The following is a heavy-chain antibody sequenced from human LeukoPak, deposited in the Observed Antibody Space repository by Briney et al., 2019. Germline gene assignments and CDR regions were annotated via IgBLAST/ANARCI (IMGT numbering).Heavy chain of an antibody. J-gene: IGHJ4*02. CDR3: AREGGLGIAVAGTYFDY. D-gene: IGHD6-19*01. Sequence: PSEALSLTCTVSGGSISTNSYYWGWIRQPPGKGLEWIGSIYYSGSTYYNPSLKSRVTISVDTSKNQFSLKLSSVTAADTAVYYCAREGGLGIAVAGTYFDYWGQGTLVTVSS. CDR1: GGSISTNSYY. V-gene: IGHV4-39*07. CDR2: IYYSGST.